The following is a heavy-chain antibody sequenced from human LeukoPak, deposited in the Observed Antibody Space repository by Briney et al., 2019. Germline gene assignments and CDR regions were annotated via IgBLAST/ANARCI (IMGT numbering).Heavy chain of an antibody. CDR3: AKAQSGEY. J-gene: IGHJ4*02. CDR2: ISGNSART. Sequence: PGGSLRLSCASSGFTFSTSDMGWVRQAPGKGLEWVSTISGNSARTNYADSVKGRFTISRDNSKNTLHLQMDSLRSEDTAVYYCAKAQSGEYWGQGTLVTVSS. V-gene: IGHV3-23*01. CDR1: GFTFSTSD.